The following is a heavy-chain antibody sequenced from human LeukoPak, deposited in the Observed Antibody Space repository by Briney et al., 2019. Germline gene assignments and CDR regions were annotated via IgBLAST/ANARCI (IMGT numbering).Heavy chain of an antibody. Sequence: GGSLRLSCAASGFIFSNYWMSWVRQAPGKGLEWVANIKQDGTEKDYVASVRGRFTISRDNTMNSLYLQMSSLRAEDTAVYYCATDRGWRTSGYYLYYFEYWGQGTLVTFSS. CDR1: GFIFSNYW. CDR3: ATDRGWRTSGYYLYYFEY. D-gene: IGHD3-3*01. CDR2: IKQDGTEK. J-gene: IGHJ4*02. V-gene: IGHV3-7*01.